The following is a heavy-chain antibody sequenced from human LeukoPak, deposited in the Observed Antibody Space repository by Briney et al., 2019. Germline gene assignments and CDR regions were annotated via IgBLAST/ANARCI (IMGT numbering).Heavy chain of an antibody. CDR3: ARQIFTSDGSSYFDY. CDR1: GYSFTSYW. V-gene: IGHV5-51*01. CDR2: IYPGDSDT. D-gene: IGHD6-6*01. Sequence: GESLKISCKGSGYSFTSYWIGWVRQMPGKGLEWMGIIYPGDSDTRYSPSFQGQVTISADKSISTAYLQWSSLKASDTAMYYCARQIFTSDGSSYFDYWGQGTLVTVSS. J-gene: IGHJ4*02.